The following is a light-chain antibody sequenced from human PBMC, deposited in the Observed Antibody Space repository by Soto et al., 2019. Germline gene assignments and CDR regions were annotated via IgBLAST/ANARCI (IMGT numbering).Light chain of an antibody. CDR1: QSVSRSY. Sequence: EIALTQSPGTLPLSPGDRPHLSCRASQSVSRSYLGWYQQKPGQAPRLLMYGASIRAAGVPDRFSGSGSGTEFTLTISRLEPEDFTVYYCHHYETFGQGTKVDIK. CDR2: GAS. J-gene: IGKJ1*01. V-gene: IGKV3-20*01. CDR3: HHYET.